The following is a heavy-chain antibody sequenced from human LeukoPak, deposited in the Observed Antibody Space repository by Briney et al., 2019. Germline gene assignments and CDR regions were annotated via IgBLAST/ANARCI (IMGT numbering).Heavy chain of an antibody. D-gene: IGHD1-26*01. CDR1: GFTFSSYW. Sequence: GGSLRLSCAASGFTFSSYWMSWVRQAPGKGLEWVANIKQDGSEKYYVDSVKGRFTISRDNAKNSLYLQMNSLRAEDTAVYYCIGWEPDDAFDIWGQGTMVTVSS. V-gene: IGHV3-7*01. J-gene: IGHJ3*02. CDR2: IKQDGSEK. CDR3: IGWEPDDAFDI.